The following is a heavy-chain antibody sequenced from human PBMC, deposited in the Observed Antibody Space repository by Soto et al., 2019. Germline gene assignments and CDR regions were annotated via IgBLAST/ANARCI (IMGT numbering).Heavy chain of an antibody. V-gene: IGHV3-74*01. CDR1: GFTFSSYW. D-gene: IGHD2-15*01. CDR2: INSDGSST. CDR3: VRTSLVVAAATREDY. J-gene: IGHJ4*02. Sequence: EVQLVESGGGLVQPGGSLRLSCAASGFTFSSYWMHWVRQAPGKGLVWVSRINSDGSSTSYADSVKGRCTISTDNAKNTLYLQMNRLRAEDTAVSYCVRTSLVVAAATREDYWGQGTLVTVSS.